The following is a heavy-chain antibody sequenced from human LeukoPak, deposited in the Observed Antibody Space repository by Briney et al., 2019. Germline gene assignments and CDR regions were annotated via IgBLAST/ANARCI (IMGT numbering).Heavy chain of an antibody. CDR2: ISYDGSNK. V-gene: IGHV3-30*18. CDR1: GFTLSSYG. J-gene: IGHJ4*02. CDR3: AKDLSGEQQLVLYYFDY. Sequence: TGGSLRLSCAASGFTLSSYGMHWVRQAPGKGLEWVAVISYDGSNKYYADSVKGRFTISRDNSKNTLYLQMNSLRAEDTAVYYCAKDLSGEQQLVLYYFDYWGQGTLVTVSS. D-gene: IGHD6-13*01.